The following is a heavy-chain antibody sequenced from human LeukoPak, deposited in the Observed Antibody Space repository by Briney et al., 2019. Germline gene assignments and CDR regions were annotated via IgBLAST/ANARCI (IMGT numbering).Heavy chain of an antibody. D-gene: IGHD3-10*01. Sequence: GGSLRLSCAASGFTFNTYGMSWVRQAPGKGLEWVSVIYSGGSTYYADSVKGRFTISRDNSKNTLYLQMNSLRAEDTAVYYCASSSFGEFVYFDYWGQGTLVTVSS. CDR1: GFTFNTYG. CDR2: IYSGGST. CDR3: ASSSFGEFVYFDY. V-gene: IGHV3-53*01. J-gene: IGHJ4*02.